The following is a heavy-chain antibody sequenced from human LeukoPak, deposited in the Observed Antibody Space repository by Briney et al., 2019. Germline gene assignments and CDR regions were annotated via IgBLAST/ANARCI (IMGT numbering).Heavy chain of an antibody. CDR2: ILYSGTT. Sequence: PSETLSLTCAVYGGSFSGYYWSWIRQPPGKGLEWIGHILYSGTTYYDPSLKSRATISVDTSKNQFSLKLSSVTAADTAVYYCARGLDWNVDGAYFVWGQGTLVTVSS. CDR1: GGSFSGYY. J-gene: IGHJ4*02. V-gene: IGHV4-34*01. CDR3: ARGLDWNVDGAYFV. D-gene: IGHD1-1*01.